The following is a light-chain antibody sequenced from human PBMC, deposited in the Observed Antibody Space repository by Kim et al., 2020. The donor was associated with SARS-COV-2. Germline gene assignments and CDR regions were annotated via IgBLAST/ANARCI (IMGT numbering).Light chain of an antibody. Sequence: SASVGDSVTITCRASQNISSYLNWYQQKPGKAPKLLIYAASSLQSGVPSRFSGSGSGTDFTLTISSLQPEDFAPYYCQQSYSTPYTFGQGTKLDI. CDR2: AAS. CDR3: QQSYSTPYT. V-gene: IGKV1-39*01. J-gene: IGKJ2*01. CDR1: QNISSY.